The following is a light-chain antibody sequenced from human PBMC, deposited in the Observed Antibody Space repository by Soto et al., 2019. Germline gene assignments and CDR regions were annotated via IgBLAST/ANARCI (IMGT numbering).Light chain of an antibody. CDR2: DNS. CDR1: SSNIGNNY. J-gene: IGLJ2*01. Sequence: QSVLTQPPSASAAPGQKVTISCSGSSSNIGNNYVSWYQQLPGTAPKLLIYDNSKRPSGIPDRFSGSKSGTSATLGITGLQTGDEADYYCGTWDSSLSGVVFGGGTKVTVL. CDR3: GTWDSSLSGVV. V-gene: IGLV1-51*01.